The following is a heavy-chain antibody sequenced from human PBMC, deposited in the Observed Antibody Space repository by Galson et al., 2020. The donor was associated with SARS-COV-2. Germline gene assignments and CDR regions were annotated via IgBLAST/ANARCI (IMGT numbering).Heavy chain of an antibody. D-gene: IGHD6-13*01. CDR2: IYYTGGNT. CDR3: ARGDYSSSHFPYYYMDV. V-gene: IGHV4-59*01. CDR1: GCSIASYY. Sequence: SETLSLTCTVSGCSIASYYGSWIRQPPGKGLEWIGYIYYTGGNTKYNPSLRSRVTMSMDASTNQFSLKLSSVTAADTAVYYCARGDYSSSHFPYYYMDVWGKGTTVTVSS. J-gene: IGHJ6*03.